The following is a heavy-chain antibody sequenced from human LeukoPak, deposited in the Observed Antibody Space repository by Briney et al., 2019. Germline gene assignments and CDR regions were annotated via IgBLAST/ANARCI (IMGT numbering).Heavy chain of an antibody. CDR1: GFTFSRYW. Sequence: GGSLRLSCAASGFTFSRYWMHWVRQAPGKGLVWVSRINSDGSSTSYADSVKGRFTISRGNAKNTLYLQMNSLRAEDTAVYYCARENWNYGSDFDYWGQGTLVTVSS. D-gene: IGHD1-7*01. CDR3: ARENWNYGSDFDY. CDR2: INSDGSST. J-gene: IGHJ4*02. V-gene: IGHV3-74*01.